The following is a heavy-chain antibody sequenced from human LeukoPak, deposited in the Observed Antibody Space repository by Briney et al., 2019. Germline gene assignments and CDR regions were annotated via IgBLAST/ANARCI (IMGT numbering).Heavy chain of an antibody. D-gene: IGHD3-3*01. CDR1: GYTFTSYY. CDR2: INPSGGST. Sequence: GALVKVSCKASGYTFTSYYMHCVRQAPGQGLEWMGIINPSGGSTSYAQKFQGRVTMTRDMSTSTVYIALSSLRSEDTAVYYCARWSGYYAYYFDYWGQGTLVTVSS. J-gene: IGHJ4*02. V-gene: IGHV1-46*01. CDR3: ARWSGYYAYYFDY.